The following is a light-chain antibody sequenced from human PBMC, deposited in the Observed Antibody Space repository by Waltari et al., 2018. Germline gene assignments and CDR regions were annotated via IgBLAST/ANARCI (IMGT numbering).Light chain of an antibody. CDR2: EGR. CDR1: SNDVGSYNL. CDR3: CSYASGSTII. V-gene: IGLV2-23*01. J-gene: IGLJ2*01. Sequence: QSALTQPASVSGSPGQSITISCTGTSNDVGSYNLVSWYQRHPGKAPELLIYEGRKRPSGVSKRFSGSKSGNTASLTISGLQAEDEADYFCCSYASGSTIIFGGGTKLTVL.